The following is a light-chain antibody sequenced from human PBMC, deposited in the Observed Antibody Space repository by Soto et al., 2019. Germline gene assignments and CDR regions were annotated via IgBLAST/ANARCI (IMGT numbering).Light chain of an antibody. CDR1: SSNVGKNF. V-gene: IGLV1-51*01. CDR2: DNQ. Sequence: QSVLRHPRSVCTAPGQKVSISCSGSSSNVGKNFVSWYQHVPGKAPKLLIYDNQKRPSGIPDRFSASKSGTLATLDITGLQTGDEAHYYRGTWDSSLTIAVIFGGGTKVTVL. CDR3: GTWDSSLTIAVI. J-gene: IGLJ2*01.